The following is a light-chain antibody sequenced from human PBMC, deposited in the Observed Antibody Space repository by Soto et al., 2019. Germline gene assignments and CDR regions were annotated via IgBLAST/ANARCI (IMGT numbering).Light chain of an antibody. Sequence: QAVVTQEPSLTVSPGGTVTLTCASSTGTVTSDYYANWFQQQPGQVPTPLIYSTNNRHSWIPARFSGSLLGGKAALTLSGVQPDDEADYYCLLYCDDTLVFGGGTKVTVL. V-gene: IGLV7-43*01. CDR3: LLYCDDTLV. CDR1: TGTVTSDYY. J-gene: IGLJ3*02. CDR2: STN.